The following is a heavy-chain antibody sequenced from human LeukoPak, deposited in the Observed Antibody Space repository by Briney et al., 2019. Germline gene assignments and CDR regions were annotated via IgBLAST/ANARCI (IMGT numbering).Heavy chain of an antibody. D-gene: IGHD4-17*01. Sequence: GGSLRLSCAASGFSFNIYGIHWVRQAPGKGLEWVAVISDDGSNKYYADSVQGRFAISRDNSKNTVYLQMNSLRAEDTAVYYCAKALGLGDYESFDYWGQGTLVTVSS. J-gene: IGHJ4*02. CDR2: ISDDGSNK. CDR1: GFSFNIYG. V-gene: IGHV3-30*18. CDR3: AKALGLGDYESFDY.